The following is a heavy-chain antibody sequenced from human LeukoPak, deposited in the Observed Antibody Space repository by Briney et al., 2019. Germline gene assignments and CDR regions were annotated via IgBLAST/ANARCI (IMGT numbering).Heavy chain of an antibody. Sequence: PSEILSLTCTVSGGSISSYYWSWIRQPPGKGLEWIGEINHSGSTNYNPSLKSRVTISVDTSKNQFSLKLSSVTAADTAVYYCASDRDGYNLGLSYWGQGTLVTVSS. D-gene: IGHD5-24*01. V-gene: IGHV4-34*01. CDR2: INHSGST. CDR1: GGSISSYY. CDR3: ASDRDGYNLGLSY. J-gene: IGHJ4*02.